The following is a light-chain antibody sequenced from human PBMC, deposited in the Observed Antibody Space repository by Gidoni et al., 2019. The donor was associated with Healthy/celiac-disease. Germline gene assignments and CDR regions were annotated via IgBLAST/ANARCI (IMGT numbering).Light chain of an antibody. Sequence: QSALTQPASASGPPRQSITISCTGTSSDVGGYNYVPWYQQHPGKAPKLMSYDVRNRPSGVSNRFSGTKSGNTASLTISGLQAEDEADYYCSSYTSSWVFGGGTKLTVL. CDR3: SSYTSSWV. V-gene: IGLV2-14*01. CDR1: SSDVGGYNY. CDR2: DVR. J-gene: IGLJ3*02.